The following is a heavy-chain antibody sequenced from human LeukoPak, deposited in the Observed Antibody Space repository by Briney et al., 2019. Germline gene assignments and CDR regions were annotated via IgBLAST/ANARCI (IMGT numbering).Heavy chain of an antibody. D-gene: IGHD3-10*01. CDR2: IGAGGTFT. Sequence: PGGSLRLSCTASGFTFSSYAMNWVRQAPGKGLEWVSGIGAGGTFTYYADSVKGRFTISRDNSRNTLYLQMNSLRAEDTAVYYCARGYYYGSGSYFDYWGQGTLVTVSS. CDR3: ARGYYYGSGSYFDY. CDR1: GFTFSSYA. V-gene: IGHV3-23*01. J-gene: IGHJ4*02.